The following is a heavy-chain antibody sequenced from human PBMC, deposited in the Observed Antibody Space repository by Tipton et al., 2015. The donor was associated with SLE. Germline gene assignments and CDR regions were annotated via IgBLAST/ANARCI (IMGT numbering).Heavy chain of an antibody. D-gene: IGHD3-16*01. CDR2: IHYSGTT. J-gene: IGHJ5*02. CDR3: ERDRASWARPACYVHNWFDP. V-gene: IGHV4-39*07. Sequence: TLSLTCTVSGGSISNSDYFWGWVRQSPEKGLEGIGIIHYSGTTYYNPSLKSRVTISVDTPKNQFSLKVNSPTAAGTAVYYCERDRASWARPACYVHNWFDPWGQGTLVAVSS. CDR1: GGSISNSDYF.